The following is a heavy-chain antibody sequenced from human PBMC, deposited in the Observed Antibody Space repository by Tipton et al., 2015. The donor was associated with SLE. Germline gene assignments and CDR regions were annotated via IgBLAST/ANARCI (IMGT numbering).Heavy chain of an antibody. CDR3: ARVEGGTPYYYDSAGFDS. J-gene: IGHJ4*01. CDR1: GDSFIDSH. D-gene: IGHD3-22*01. Sequence: TLSLTCTVSGDSFIDSHWSWIRQFPGKRLEWIGFISPTGTTNSNPSLKSRVTFSVDTSNKQFSLKLTSVTAADTAVYYCARVEGGTPYYYDSAGFDSWGHGTLVTVSS. CDR2: ISPTGTT. V-gene: IGHV4-4*08.